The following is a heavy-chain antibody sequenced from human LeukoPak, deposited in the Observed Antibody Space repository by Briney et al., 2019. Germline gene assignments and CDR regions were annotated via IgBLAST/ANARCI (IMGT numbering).Heavy chain of an antibody. CDR2: INNDGSYT. Sequence: TGGSLRLSCATSGFTFSVFWMHWVRQVPGKGLVWVSRINNDGSYTNYADSVKGRFTMSRDNAKNTLYLQMNSLRAEDTAVYYCARGVLSSGYYRLFDYWGQGTLVTVSS. J-gene: IGHJ4*02. V-gene: IGHV3-74*01. D-gene: IGHD3-22*01. CDR3: ARGVLSSGYYRLFDY. CDR1: GFTFSVFW.